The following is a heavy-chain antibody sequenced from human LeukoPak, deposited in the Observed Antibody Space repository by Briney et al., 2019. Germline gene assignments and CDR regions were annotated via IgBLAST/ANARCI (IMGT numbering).Heavy chain of an antibody. CDR1: GVTLSTCA. J-gene: IGHJ4*02. CDR2: ISGGGRST. CDR3: ARERYFDY. Sequence: GGSLRLSCAASGVTLSTCAMSWVRQAPGKGLEWVSTISGGGRSTDYADSVKGLFTISRDNSKNTLYLQMNSLRAEDTAVYYCARERYFDYWGQGTLVTVSS. V-gene: IGHV3-23*01.